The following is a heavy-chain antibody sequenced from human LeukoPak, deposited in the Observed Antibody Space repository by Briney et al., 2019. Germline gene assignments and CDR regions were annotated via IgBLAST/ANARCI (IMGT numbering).Heavy chain of an antibody. J-gene: IGHJ3*02. Sequence: ALVKVSCKASGYTFTSDYMHWVRQAPGQGLEWLGIINPSGGSTSYAQKFQGRVTMTRDTSTSTVYIELSSLRSEDTAVYYCASLYSGSYKSPRDAFDIWGQGTMVTVSS. CDR2: INPSGGST. CDR1: GYTFTSDY. D-gene: IGHD1-26*01. CDR3: ASLYSGSYKSPRDAFDI. V-gene: IGHV1-46*01.